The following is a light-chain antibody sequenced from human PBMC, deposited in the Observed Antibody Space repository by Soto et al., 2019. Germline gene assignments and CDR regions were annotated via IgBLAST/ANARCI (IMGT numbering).Light chain of an antibody. V-gene: IGKV3-20*01. CDR2: GAY. CDR3: KKYDSSPIN. J-gene: IGKJ5*01. CDR1: QSVSSSY. Sequence: VMTHTPGTLSMSRLGRGHLSFSASQSVSSSYLAWYQQKPGQANSIIIYGAYMRATGIKDRFSGSGSGTDFTLTIRRLEPEDLAVYYCKKYDSSPINCGQGTQLEIK.